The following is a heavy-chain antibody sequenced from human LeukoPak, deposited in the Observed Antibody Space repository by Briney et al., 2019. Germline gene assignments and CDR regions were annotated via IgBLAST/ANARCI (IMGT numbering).Heavy chain of an antibody. CDR3: TRVRSVVSSGDGLDV. J-gene: IGHJ6*02. CDR1: GGTFSSYA. V-gene: IGHV1-2*02. Sequence: ASVKVSCKASGGTFSSYAISWVRQAPGQGLEWMGWINPNSGFTEYAQRFQGRVTMTSDPSVSTVYMELSSLRSDDTAVYYCTRVRSVVSSGDGLDVWGQGTTVTVSS. D-gene: IGHD6-19*01. CDR2: INPNSGFT.